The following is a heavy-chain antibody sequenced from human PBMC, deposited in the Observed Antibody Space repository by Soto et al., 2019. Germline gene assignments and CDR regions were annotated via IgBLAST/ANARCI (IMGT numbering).Heavy chain of an antibody. D-gene: IGHD6-13*01. V-gene: IGHV1-18*01. Sequence: NRSRKTSGYGITVDRISWRSHATKKGLEWMGWISAYNGNTNYAQKLQGRVTMTTDTSTSTAYMELRSLRSDDTAVYYFFRGGSGGWYGVVEYLAFWGHRTLVTVTS. CDR3: FRGGSGGWYGVVEYLAF. CDR1: GYGITVDR. CDR2: ISAYNGNT. J-gene: IGHJ4*01.